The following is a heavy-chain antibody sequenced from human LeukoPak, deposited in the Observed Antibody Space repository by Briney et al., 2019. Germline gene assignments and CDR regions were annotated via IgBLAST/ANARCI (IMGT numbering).Heavy chain of an antibody. CDR2: MNPNSGNT. D-gene: IGHD4-11*01. CDR3: AGGVWGTTVTTDY. Sequence: EASVKVSCKASGYTFTSYDINWVRQATGQGLEWMGWMNPNSGNTGYAQKFQGRVTITRNTSISTAYMELSSLRSEDTAVYYCAGGVWGTTVTTDYWGQGTLVTVSS. V-gene: IGHV1-8*03. CDR1: GYTFTSYD. J-gene: IGHJ4*02.